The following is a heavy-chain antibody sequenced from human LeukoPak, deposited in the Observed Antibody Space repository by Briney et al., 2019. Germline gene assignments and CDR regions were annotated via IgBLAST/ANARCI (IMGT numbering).Heavy chain of an antibody. Sequence: PGGSLRLSCAASGFTFSSFGMHWVRQAPGKGLEWVAFIQYNGNNQYYADSVKGRFTISRDNSKNMLYLQMNSLRAEDTAVYYCAKINPDLYYYMDVWGKGTTVTISS. J-gene: IGHJ6*03. CDR1: GFTFSSFG. CDR3: AKINPDLYYYMDV. CDR2: IQYNGNNQ. V-gene: IGHV3-30*02.